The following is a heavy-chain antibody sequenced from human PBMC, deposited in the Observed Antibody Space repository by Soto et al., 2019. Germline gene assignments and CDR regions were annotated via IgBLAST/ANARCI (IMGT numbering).Heavy chain of an antibody. CDR2: IYYSGST. CDR1: GGSISSYY. D-gene: IGHD4-17*01. J-gene: IGHJ4*02. CDR3: ARRYGASFDY. V-gene: IGHV4-59*01. Sequence: SETLSLTCTVSGGSISSYYWSWIRQPPWKGLEWIGYIYYSGSTNYNPSLKSRVTISVDTSKNQFSLKLSSVTAADTAVYYCARRYGASFDYWGQGTLVTAPQ.